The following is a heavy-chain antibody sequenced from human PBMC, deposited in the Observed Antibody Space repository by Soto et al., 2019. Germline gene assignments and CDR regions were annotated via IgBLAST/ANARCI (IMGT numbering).Heavy chain of an antibody. D-gene: IGHD4-17*01. Sequence: QVQLVESGGGVVQPGRSLRLSCAASGFSFSSYGMHWVRQAPGKGLEWVAVIWYDGSDKYYADSVKGRFTISRDNSKNTLDLQLNGLRAEDRAVYYCASEASSHGDYVLVIDYWGQGTLVTVFS. CDR3: ASEASSHGDYVLVIDY. V-gene: IGHV3-33*01. CDR1: GFSFSSYG. J-gene: IGHJ4*02. CDR2: IWYDGSDK.